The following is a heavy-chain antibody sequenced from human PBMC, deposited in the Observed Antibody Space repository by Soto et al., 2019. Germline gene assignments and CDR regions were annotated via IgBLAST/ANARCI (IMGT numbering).Heavy chain of an antibody. J-gene: IGHJ2*01. Sequence: QVQLVESGGGVVQPGRSLRLSCAASGFTFSTYGMHWVRQAPGKGLEWVAVISYDGSNKYYADSVKGRFTISRDNSKNTLYLQMNSLRAEDTAVYYCAQSYCSSTNCYWYFDLWGRGTLVTVSA. V-gene: IGHV3-30*03. CDR3: AQSYCSSTNCYWYFDL. CDR1: GFTFSTYG. CDR2: ISYDGSNK. D-gene: IGHD2-2*01.